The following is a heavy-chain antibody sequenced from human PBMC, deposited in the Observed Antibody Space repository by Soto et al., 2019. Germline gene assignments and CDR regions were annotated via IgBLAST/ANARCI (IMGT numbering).Heavy chain of an antibody. V-gene: IGHV4-31*03. J-gene: IGHJ4*02. CDR3: ARVSRYCSGGSCYQGDFDY. Sequence: SETLSLTCTVSGGSISSGGYYWSWIRQHPGKGLEWIGYIYYSGSTYYNPSLKSRVTISVDTSKNQFSLKLSSATAADTAVYYCARVSRYCSGGSCYQGDFDYWGQGTLVTVSA. D-gene: IGHD2-15*01. CDR1: GGSISSGGYY. CDR2: IYYSGST.